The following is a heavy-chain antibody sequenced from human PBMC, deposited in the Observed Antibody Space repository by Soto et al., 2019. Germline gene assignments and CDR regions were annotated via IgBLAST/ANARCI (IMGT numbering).Heavy chain of an antibody. CDR1: GFTFSSYA. J-gene: IGHJ3*02. CDR2: ISGSGGST. D-gene: IGHD2-15*01. V-gene: IGHV3-23*01. CDR3: AKDLGWWLRTERLAFDI. Sequence: GGSLRLSCAASGFTFSSYAMSWVRQAPGKGLEWVSAISGSGGSTYYADSVKGRFTISRDNSKNTRYLQMNSLRAEDTAVYYCAKDLGWWLRTERLAFDIWGQGTMVTVSS.